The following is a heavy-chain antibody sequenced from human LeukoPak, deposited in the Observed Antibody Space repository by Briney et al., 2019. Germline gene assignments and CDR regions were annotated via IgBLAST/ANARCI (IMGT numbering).Heavy chain of an antibody. CDR1: GESFSGYY. CDR3: ARLLAPTDY. J-gene: IGHJ4*02. V-gene: IGHV4-34*01. D-gene: IGHD3-10*01. Sequence: SETLSLTCVVYGESFSGYYWSWIRQPPGKGLEWIGEINHSGSTNQNPSLKSRVTISVDTSKNQFSLKLSSVTAADTAVYYCARLLAPTDYWGQGTLVTVSS. CDR2: INHSGST.